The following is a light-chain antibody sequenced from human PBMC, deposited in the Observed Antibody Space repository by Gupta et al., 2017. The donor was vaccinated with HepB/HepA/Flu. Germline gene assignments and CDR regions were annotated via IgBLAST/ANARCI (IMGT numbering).Light chain of an antibody. CDR1: SSDVGGYIY. CDR3: SSYTSSTSVV. Sequence: QSALTQPASVSGSPGQSITISCTGTSSDVGGYIYVSWYQQHPGKAPKLMIYDVSNRPSGVSYRFSGSKSGNTASLTISGLQAEDEAEYYCSSYTSSTSVVFGGGTKVTVL. CDR2: DVS. V-gene: IGLV2-14*03. J-gene: IGLJ2*01.